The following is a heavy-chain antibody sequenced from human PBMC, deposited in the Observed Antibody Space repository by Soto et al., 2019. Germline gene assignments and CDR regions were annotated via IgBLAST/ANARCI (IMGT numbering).Heavy chain of an antibody. V-gene: IGHV2-5*02. D-gene: IGHD3-22*01. CDR3: APRRRYYDTSRSYRGNDAFDI. Sequence: QITLKESGPTLVKPTQTLTLTCTFSGFSLSTSGVSVGWIRQPPGKALEWLALIYWDDDKRYSPSLTSRLTITKDTPKNQVVLTMTNMDPVDTASYYCAPRRRYYDTSRSYRGNDAFDIWGQGTMVTVSS. J-gene: IGHJ3*02. CDR2: IYWDDDK. CDR1: GFSLSTSGVS.